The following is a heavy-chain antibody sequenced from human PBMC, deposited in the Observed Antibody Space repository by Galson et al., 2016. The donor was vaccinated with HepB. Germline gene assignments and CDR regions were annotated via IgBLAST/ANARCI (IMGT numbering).Heavy chain of an antibody. J-gene: IGHJ4*02. Sequence: SETLSLTCTVSGGSISIYDHYWTWIRQPPGRGLEWIGSIYYSGSTYYKSSLKSRVSISVDTSKNQFSLRLTSVTAADTAMYYCARSILNHEILPGYYPHPHFDSWGQGALLTVSS. D-gene: IGHD3-9*01. CDR2: IYYSGST. V-gene: IGHV4-39*01. CDR1: GGSISIYDHY. CDR3: ARSILNHEILPGYYPHPHFDS.